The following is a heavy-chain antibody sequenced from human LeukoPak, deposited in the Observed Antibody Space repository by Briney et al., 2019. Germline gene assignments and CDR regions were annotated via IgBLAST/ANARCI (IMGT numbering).Heavy chain of an antibody. V-gene: IGHV3-30*02. D-gene: IGHD6-13*01. CDR1: GFTFRSYG. J-gene: IGHJ4*02. Sequence: GGSPRLSCAASGFTFRSYGMHWVRQAPGKGLEWVAIVRYDGNNKYYADSVKGRFTVSRDNSKDTVSLQLNSLRAEDTAVYYCARGSGAAAGAFDYWGQGTLVTVPS. CDR2: VRYDGNNK. CDR3: ARGSGAAAGAFDY.